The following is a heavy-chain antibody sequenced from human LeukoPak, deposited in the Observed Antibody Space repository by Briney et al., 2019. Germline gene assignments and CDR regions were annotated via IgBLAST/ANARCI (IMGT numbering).Heavy chain of an antibody. D-gene: IGHD1-26*01. CDR3: ARSGRGGAFDI. V-gene: IGHV3-9*01. CDR1: GFTFDDYA. CDR2: ISWNSGSI. J-gene: IGHJ3*02. Sequence: GGSLRLSCAASGFTFDDYAMHWVRQAPGKGLEWVSGISWNSGSIGYADSVKGRFTISGDNAKNTQYLQMSSLRAEDTAVYYCARSGRGGAFDIWGQGTMVTVSS.